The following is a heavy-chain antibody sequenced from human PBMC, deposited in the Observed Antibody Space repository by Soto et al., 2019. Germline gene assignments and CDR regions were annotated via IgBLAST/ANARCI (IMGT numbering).Heavy chain of an antibody. CDR1: GYSSNRYW. D-gene: IGHD1-1*01. CDR2: IFPDDSDI. CDR3: ARRISWYYFDS. Sequence: GESLKISCKASGYSSNRYWIGWVRQMPGQGLEWMGVIFPDDSDIRHSPAFRGQVTISADKSINTVYLQYTGLKASDTATYYCARRISWYYFDSWGQGTPVTVSS. V-gene: IGHV5-51*01. J-gene: IGHJ4*02.